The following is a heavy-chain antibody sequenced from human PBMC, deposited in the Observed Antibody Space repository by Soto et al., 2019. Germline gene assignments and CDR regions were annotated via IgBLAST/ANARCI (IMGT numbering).Heavy chain of an antibody. V-gene: IGHV1-69*05. CDR3: VRDASSGYRGWWDP. CDR2: IIPIFGTA. CDR1: GGTFSSYA. Sequence: SVKVSCKASGGTFSSYAISWVRQAPGQGLEWMGGIIPIFGTANYAQKFQGRVILTTDTATSTAYMELGSLRSDDTAVYYCVRDASSGYRGWWDPWGQGTLVTVSS. D-gene: IGHD5-18*01. J-gene: IGHJ5*02.